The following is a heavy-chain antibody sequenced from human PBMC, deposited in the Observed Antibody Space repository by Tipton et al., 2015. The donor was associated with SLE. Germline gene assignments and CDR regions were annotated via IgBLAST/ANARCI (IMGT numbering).Heavy chain of an antibody. CDR1: GGSISSGGYY. CDR3: ARSYCGGDCYEDAFDI. CDR2: IYYSGST. Sequence: TLSLTCTVSGGSISSGGYYWSWIRQHPGKGLEWIGYIYYSGSTDYNPSLKSRVTISVDTSKNQFSLKLSSVTAADTAVYYCARSYCGGDCYEDAFDIWGQGTMVTVSS. D-gene: IGHD2-21*01. J-gene: IGHJ3*02. V-gene: IGHV4-31*03.